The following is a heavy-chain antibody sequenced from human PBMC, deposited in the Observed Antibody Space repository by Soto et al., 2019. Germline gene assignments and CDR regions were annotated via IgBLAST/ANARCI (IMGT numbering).Heavy chain of an antibody. J-gene: IGHJ5*02. V-gene: IGHV4-59*08. D-gene: IGHD1-1*01. CDR1: GGSITNNY. CDR2: SYCSGST. Sequence: SETLSLTCTVSGGSITNNYWSWIRQSPGKGLEWIGCSYCSGSTSYNPSLRSRVTISIDTSKTQFSLRLRSVTAADTAVYYCARRQNWNNLFDTWGQGTLVTVSS. CDR3: ARRQNWNNLFDT.